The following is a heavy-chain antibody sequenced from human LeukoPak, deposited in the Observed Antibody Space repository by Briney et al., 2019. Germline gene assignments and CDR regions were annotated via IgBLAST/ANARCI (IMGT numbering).Heavy chain of an antibody. V-gene: IGHV4-59*08. Sequence: PSETLSLTCTVSGASISSDYWSWIRQPPGKGLEWIGYIYHSGHTMSNPSLKSRVTISIDTSNNQFSLKLSSVTAAHTAIYYCARHPFQYPFDYWGPGTLVSVSS. D-gene: IGHD4-4*01. CDR1: GASISSDY. CDR2: IYHSGHT. CDR3: ARHPFQYPFDY. J-gene: IGHJ4*02.